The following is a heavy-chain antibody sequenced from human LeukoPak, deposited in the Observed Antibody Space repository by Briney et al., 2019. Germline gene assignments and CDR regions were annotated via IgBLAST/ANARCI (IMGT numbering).Heavy chain of an antibody. V-gene: IGHV3-23*01. J-gene: IGHJ6*03. Sequence: GGSLRLSCAASGFTFSTYAMSWVRQAPGKGLEWVSAISGSAGSTNYADSVKGRFTISRDNSKNTLYLQMNSLRAEDTAVYYCARDTSAFLTGYYYMDVWGKGTTVTVSS. D-gene: IGHD2-2*01. CDR3: ARDTSAFLTGYYYMDV. CDR1: GFTFSTYA. CDR2: ISGSAGST.